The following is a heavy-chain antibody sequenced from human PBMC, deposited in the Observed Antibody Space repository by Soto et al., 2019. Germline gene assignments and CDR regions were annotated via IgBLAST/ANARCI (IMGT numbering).Heavy chain of an antibody. D-gene: IGHD2-21*02. CDR3: ARGGSGGDRFEY. J-gene: IGHJ4*02. Sequence: EVQLVESGGGLVQPGGSLRLSCAASGFTFSSYSMNWVRQAPGKGLEWVSYISSSSSTIYYADSVKGRFTISRDNAKNALYRQMTRITAEHTAVYFCARGGSGGDRFEYWGLGTLVTVAS. V-gene: IGHV3-48*01. CDR2: ISSSSSTI. CDR1: GFTFSSYS.